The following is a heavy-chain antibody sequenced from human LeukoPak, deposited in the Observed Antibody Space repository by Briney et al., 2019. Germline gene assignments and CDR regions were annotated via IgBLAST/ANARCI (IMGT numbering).Heavy chain of an antibody. D-gene: IGHD4-17*01. CDR1: GFTFSSYS. V-gene: IGHV3-48*04. Sequence: GGSLRLSCAASGFTFSSYSMNWVRQAPGKGLEWVSYISSSSSTIYYADSVKGRFTISRDNAKNSLYLQMNSLRAEDTAVYYCARTKDDYGDYLTDYWGQGTLVTVSS. J-gene: IGHJ4*02. CDR2: ISSSSSTI. CDR3: ARTKDDYGDYLTDY.